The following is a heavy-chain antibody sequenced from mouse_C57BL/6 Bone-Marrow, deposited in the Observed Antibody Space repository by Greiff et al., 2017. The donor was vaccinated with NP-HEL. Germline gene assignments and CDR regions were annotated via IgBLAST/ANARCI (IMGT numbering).Heavy chain of an antibody. Sequence: QVQLQQSGAELVRPGASVKLSCKASGYTFTDYYINWVKQRPGQGLEWIARIYPGSGNTYYNEKFKGKATLTAEKSSSTAYMQLSSLTSEDSAVYFCARAPSTVVARDYFDYWGQGTTLTVSS. D-gene: IGHD1-1*01. CDR2: IYPGSGNT. CDR1: GYTFTDYY. V-gene: IGHV1-76*01. CDR3: ARAPSTVVARDYFDY. J-gene: IGHJ2*01.